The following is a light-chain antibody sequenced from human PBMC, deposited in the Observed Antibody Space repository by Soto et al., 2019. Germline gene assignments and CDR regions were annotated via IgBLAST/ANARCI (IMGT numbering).Light chain of an antibody. Sequence: QSALTQPPSASGSPGQSVTISCTGTRSDVGAYKYVSWDQQYPGKAPKLMIYEVSKRPSGVPDRYSGSKSGNTASLPVSGLQAEDEGDYYCTSYVRSAIVVFGGGSKATVL. J-gene: IGLJ2*01. V-gene: IGLV2-8*01. CDR1: RSDVGAYKY. CDR3: TSYVRSAIVV. CDR2: EVS.